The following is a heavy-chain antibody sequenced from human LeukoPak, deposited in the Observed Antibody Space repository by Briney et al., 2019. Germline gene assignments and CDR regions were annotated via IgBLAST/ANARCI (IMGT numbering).Heavy chain of an antibody. V-gene: IGHV3-30*02. CDR1: GFTFSSYG. Sequence: GGSLRLSCAASGFTFSSYGMHWVRQAPGKGLEWVAFIRYDGSNKYYADSVKGRFTISRGNSKNTLYLQMNSLRAEDTAVYYCAKGFTGTTRSGSDYWGQGTLVTVSS. D-gene: IGHD1-7*01. J-gene: IGHJ4*02. CDR2: IRYDGSNK. CDR3: AKGFTGTTRSGSDY.